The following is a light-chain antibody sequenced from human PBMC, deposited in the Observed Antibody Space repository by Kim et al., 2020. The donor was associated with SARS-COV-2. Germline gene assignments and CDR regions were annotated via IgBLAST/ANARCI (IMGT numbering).Light chain of an antibody. J-gene: IGKJ2*01. CDR1: QSVDSN. CDR3: QQYSRWPTYT. CDR2: GAS. Sequence: EIVMTQSPATLSVSPGERVTLSCRASQSVDSNLAWYQQRPGQPPRLLIYGASTRATDIPARFSGSGSGTEFTLIISSLQSEDFAVYYCQQYSRWPTYTFGQGTKLEI. V-gene: IGKV3-15*01.